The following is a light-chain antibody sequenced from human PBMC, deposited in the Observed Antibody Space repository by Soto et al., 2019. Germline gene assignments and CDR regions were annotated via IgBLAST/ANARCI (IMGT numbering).Light chain of an antibody. Sequence: EIVLTQSLASLSLSPGERATLPCRTRQSNNTHVASYRQNPGQAPRLLIYDAAIRATRIPASFTGSGSGTDVTLTISSLEPEDVGVYSRQQRSNLQAVPFGGETKL. CDR1: QSNNTH. J-gene: IGKJ4*01. V-gene: IGKV3-11*01. CDR3: QQRSNLQAVP. CDR2: DAA.